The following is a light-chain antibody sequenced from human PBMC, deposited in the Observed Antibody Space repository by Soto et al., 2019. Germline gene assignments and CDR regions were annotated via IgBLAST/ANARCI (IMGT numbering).Light chain of an antibody. CDR1: QSVSSSY. CDR2: SIS. CDR3: QQFSSYPLT. J-gene: IGKJ4*01. V-gene: IGKV3-20*01. Sequence: EIVLTQSPGTLSLSPGERATLSRRASQSVSSSYLAWYQQKPGQAPRLLIYSISSRATGIQDRFSGSGSGTDFTLTIRRLEPEDFAVYYCQQFSSYPLTFGGGTKVDIK.